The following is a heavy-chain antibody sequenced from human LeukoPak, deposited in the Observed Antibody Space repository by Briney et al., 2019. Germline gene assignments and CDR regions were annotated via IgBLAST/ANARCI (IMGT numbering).Heavy chain of an antibody. V-gene: IGHV5-51*01. CDR2: IYPGDSDT. J-gene: IGHJ3*02. D-gene: IGHD2-2*02. CDR3: ARRYCSSASCYKSGALDI. CDR1: GYSFTSYW. Sequence: GESLKTSCKGSGYSFTSYWIGWVRQMPGKGLEWMGIIYPGDSDTRYSPSFQGQVTISADKSISTAYLQWSSLKASDTAMYYCARRYCSSASCYKSGALDIWGQGTMVTVSS.